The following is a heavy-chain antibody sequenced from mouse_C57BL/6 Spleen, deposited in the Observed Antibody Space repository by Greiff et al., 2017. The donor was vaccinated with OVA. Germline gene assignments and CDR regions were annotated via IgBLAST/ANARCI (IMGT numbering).Heavy chain of an antibody. D-gene: IGHD3-3*01. Sequence: VQLQQSGPELVKPGASVKISCKASGYTFTDYYMNWVKQSHGKSLEWIGDINPNNGGTSYNQKFKGKATLTVDKSSSTAYMELRSLTSEDSAVYYCARKGLDSRYYYAMDYWGQGTSVTVSS. CDR3: ARKGLDSRYYYAMDY. J-gene: IGHJ4*01. V-gene: IGHV1-26*01. CDR2: INPNNGGT. CDR1: GYTFTDYY.